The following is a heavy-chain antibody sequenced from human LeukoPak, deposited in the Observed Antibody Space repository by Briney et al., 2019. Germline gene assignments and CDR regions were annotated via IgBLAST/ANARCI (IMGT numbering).Heavy chain of an antibody. J-gene: IGHJ4*02. D-gene: IGHD1-1*01. CDR1: GFAFSSYA. CDR3: AKDRYRSRDYFDY. Sequence: PGGSLRLSCAAAGFAFSSYAMSWVRQAPGKGLEWVSAISGSGGSTYYADSVKGRFTISRDNSKNTLYLQMNSLRAEDTAVYYCAKDRYRSRDYFDYWGQGTLVTVSS. CDR2: ISGSGGST. V-gene: IGHV3-23*01.